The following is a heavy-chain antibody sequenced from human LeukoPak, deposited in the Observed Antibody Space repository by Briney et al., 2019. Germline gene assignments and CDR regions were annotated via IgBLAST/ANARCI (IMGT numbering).Heavy chain of an antibody. V-gene: IGHV3-30*04. D-gene: IGHD3-9*01. J-gene: IGHJ6*03. CDR3: ARSLLRYFDWLLASYMDV. CDR1: GFTFSSYA. Sequence: GGSLRLSCAASGFTFSSYAMHWVRQAPGKGLEWVAVISYDGSNKYYADSVKGRFTISRDNSKNTLYLQMNSLRAEDTAVYYCARSLLRYFDWLLASYMDVWGKGTTVTVSS. CDR2: ISYDGSNK.